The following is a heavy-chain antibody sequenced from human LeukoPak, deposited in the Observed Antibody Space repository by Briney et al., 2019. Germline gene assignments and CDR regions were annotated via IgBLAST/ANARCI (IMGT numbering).Heavy chain of an antibody. V-gene: IGHV4-34*01. CDR2: INHSGST. CDR1: GGSFSGYY. J-gene: IGHJ5*02. CDR3: ARDDSSGWYAIP. D-gene: IGHD6-19*01. Sequence: SETLSLTCAVYGGSFSGYYWSWIRQPPGKGLEWIGEINHSGSTNYNPSLKSRVTISVDTSKNQFSLKLSSVTAADTAAYYCARDDSSGWYAIPWGQGTLVTVSS.